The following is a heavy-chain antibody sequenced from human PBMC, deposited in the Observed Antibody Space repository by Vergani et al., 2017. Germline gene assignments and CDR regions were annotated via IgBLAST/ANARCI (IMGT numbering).Heavy chain of an antibody. Sequence: EVQLLESGGGLVKPGGSLRLSCAASGFTFSSYAMSWVRQAPGKGLEWVSAISGSGGSTYYADSVKGRFTISRDNSKNTLYLQKNSLRAEGTAVYYCAKLGLEYYFDYWGQGTLVTVSS. CDR2: ISGSGGST. J-gene: IGHJ4*02. CDR3: AKLGLEYYFDY. CDR1: GFTFSSYA. D-gene: IGHD7-27*01. V-gene: IGHV3-23*01.